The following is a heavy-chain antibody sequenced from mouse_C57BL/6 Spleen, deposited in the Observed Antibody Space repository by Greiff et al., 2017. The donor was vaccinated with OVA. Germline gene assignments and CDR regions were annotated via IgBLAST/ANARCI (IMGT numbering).Heavy chain of an antibody. CDR3: ARVYYYGSSPSWFAY. CDR1: GYTFTSYG. V-gene: IGHV1-58*01. CDR2: IYIGNGYT. J-gene: IGHJ3*01. Sequence: LVRPGSSVKMSCKTSGYTFTSYGINWVKQRPGQGLEWIGYIYIGNGYTEYNEKFKGTATLTSDTSSSTAYMQLSSLTSEDSAIYFCARVYYYGSSPSWFAYWGQGTLVTVSA. D-gene: IGHD1-1*01.